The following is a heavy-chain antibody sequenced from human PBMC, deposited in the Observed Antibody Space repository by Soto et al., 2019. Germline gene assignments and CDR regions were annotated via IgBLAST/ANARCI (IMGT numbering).Heavy chain of an antibody. V-gene: IGHV3-53*04. Sequence: EVQLVESGGGLVQPGGSLRLSCAASGFTVRNNYMSWVRQAPGKGLEWVSVIYSDGSTYYADSVKGRFTISRHNSKNTLYLQMNSLREEDTAVYYCARDSGYTAMAMDYWGQGTLVTVSS. CDR2: IYSDGST. CDR3: ARDSGYTAMAMDY. D-gene: IGHD5-18*01. J-gene: IGHJ4*02. CDR1: GFTVRNNY.